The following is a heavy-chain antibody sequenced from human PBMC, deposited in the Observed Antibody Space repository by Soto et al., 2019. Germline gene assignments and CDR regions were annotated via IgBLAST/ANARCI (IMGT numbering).Heavy chain of an antibody. D-gene: IGHD6-6*01. J-gene: IGHJ4*02. Sequence: LRLSCTASGFTFVDYAMSWFRQAPGKGLEWVGFIRSKAYGGTTECAASVKGRFTISRDDSKSIAYLQMNSLKTEDTAVYYCTRSKSIAATSAFDYWGQGTLVTVSS. CDR2: IRSKAYGGTT. CDR3: TRSKSIAATSAFDY. V-gene: IGHV3-49*03. CDR1: GFTFVDYA.